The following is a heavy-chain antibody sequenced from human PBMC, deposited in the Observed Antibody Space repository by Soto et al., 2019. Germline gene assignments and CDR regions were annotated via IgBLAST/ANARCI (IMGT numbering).Heavy chain of an antibody. D-gene: IGHD3-16*01. CDR3: ARFGRGRFDS. J-gene: IGHJ4*02. CDR2: SFHAGTT. CDR1: GASISSGDHY. V-gene: IGHV4-30-4*01. Sequence: QVQLRESGPGLVEPSQTLSLTCTVSGASISSGDHYWSWIRQTPGKGLEWIGYSFHAGTTYYNPSLKRRVTISVDTSKNQFSLKLSSVTAADTALYYCARFGRGRFDSWGQGTLVTVSS.